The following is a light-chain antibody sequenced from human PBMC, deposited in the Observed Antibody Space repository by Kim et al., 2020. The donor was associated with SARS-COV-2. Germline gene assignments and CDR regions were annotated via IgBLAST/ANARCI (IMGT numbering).Light chain of an antibody. J-gene: IGLJ2*01. CDR2: NDD. V-gene: IGLV1-44*01. CDR1: RSNIGNKP. Sequence: RVVISCSGSRSNIGNKPVNWYQQFPGTAPQLLIRNDDQRPSRVPDRFSGSKSGTSASLAISGLQSEDEADYYCVAWDDSLTGVVIGGGTQLTVL. CDR3: VAWDDSLTGVV.